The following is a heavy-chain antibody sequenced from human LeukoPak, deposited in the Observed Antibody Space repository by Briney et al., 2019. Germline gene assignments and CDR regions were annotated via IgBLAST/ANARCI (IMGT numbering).Heavy chain of an antibody. V-gene: IGHV1-2*02. Sequence: ASVKVSCKASGYTFTDYYMHWVRQAPGQGLEWMGWIHPHSGGTNYAQKFQGRVTMTWDTSISTAYLELSRPISDDTAVYYCARDAWRWLTIDNWGQGTLVTVSS. D-gene: IGHD3-22*01. J-gene: IGHJ4*02. CDR1: GYTFTDYY. CDR3: ARDAWRWLTIDN. CDR2: IHPHSGGT.